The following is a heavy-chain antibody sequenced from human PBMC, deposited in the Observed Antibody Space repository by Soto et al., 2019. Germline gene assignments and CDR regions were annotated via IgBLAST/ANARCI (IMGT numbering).Heavy chain of an antibody. CDR3: AKDLRLVNWYFDL. CDR1: GFTFSSYG. J-gene: IGHJ2*01. V-gene: IGHV3-30*18. D-gene: IGHD3-22*01. Sequence: QVQLVESGGGVVQPGRSPRLSCAASGFTFSSYGMHWVRQAPGKGLEWVAVISYDGSNKYYADSVKGRFTISRDNSKNTLYLQMNSLRAEDTAVYYCAKDLRLVNWYFDLWGRGTLVTVSS. CDR2: ISYDGSNK.